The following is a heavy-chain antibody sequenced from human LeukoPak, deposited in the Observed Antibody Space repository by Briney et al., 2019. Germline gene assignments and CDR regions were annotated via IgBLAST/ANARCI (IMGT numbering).Heavy chain of an antibody. V-gene: IGHV3-48*02. J-gene: IGHJ4*02. Sequence: GGSLRLSCEASGFTFSGYSMNWVRQAPGKGLEWISYISSSSGAIYYADSVKGRFTISRDNAKNSLYLQMNSLRDEDTAVYYCARDIPGGSSWGYYFDYWGQGTLVTVSS. D-gene: IGHD6-6*01. CDR3: ARDIPGGSSWGYYFDY. CDR2: ISSSSGAI. CDR1: GFTFSGYS.